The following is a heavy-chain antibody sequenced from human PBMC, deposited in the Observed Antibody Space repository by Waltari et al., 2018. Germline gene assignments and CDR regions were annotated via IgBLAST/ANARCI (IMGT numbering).Heavy chain of an antibody. CDR1: GFTCRRNG. J-gene: IGHJ4*02. D-gene: IGHD5-12*01. V-gene: IGHV3-7*01. CDR2: INEDGSEK. CDR3: VRDREYSLDY. Sequence: EVQLVESGGGLVQTGGSLRLDCEVSGFTCRRNGMSWVRQAPGKGLEWVDKINEDGSEKYYVDSGKGRFTISRDNAKSSLLLQVNSLRGEDTGVYYCVRDREYSLDYWGQGTPVTVSS.